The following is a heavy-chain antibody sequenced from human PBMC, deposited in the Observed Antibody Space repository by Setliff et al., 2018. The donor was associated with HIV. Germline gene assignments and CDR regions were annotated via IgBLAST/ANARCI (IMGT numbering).Heavy chain of an antibody. CDR1: GVSINTYY. D-gene: IGHD3-22*01. V-gene: IGHV4-59*01. CDR3: ARTRYYYDSSDRYWVIDS. CDR2: IYHCGNT. Sequence: SETLSLTCSVSGVSINTYYCSWIRQPPGKGLEWFGYIYHCGNTNYNPSLESRVSMSLYTSKNQFSLTLASVTAAETASYFCARTRYYYDSSDRYWVIDSWGPGTLVTVSS. J-gene: IGHJ5*01.